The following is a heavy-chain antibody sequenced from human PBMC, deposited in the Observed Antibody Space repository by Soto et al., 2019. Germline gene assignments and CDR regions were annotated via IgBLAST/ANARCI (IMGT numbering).Heavy chain of an antibody. Sequence: ASVKVSCKASGFTFTSSAVQWVRQARGQRLEWIGWIVVGSGNTNYAQKFQERVTITRDMSTSTAYMELSSLRSEDTAVYYCAADGGLGYCSGGSCYDAFDIWGQGTMVTVSS. CDR3: AADGGLGYCSGGSCYDAFDI. J-gene: IGHJ3*02. CDR1: GFTFTSSA. V-gene: IGHV1-58*01. D-gene: IGHD2-15*01. CDR2: IVVGSGNT.